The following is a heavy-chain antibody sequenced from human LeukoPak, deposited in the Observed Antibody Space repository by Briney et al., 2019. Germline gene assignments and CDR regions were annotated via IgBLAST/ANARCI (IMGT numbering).Heavy chain of an antibody. V-gene: IGHV4-59*01. CDR1: DGSIWNYY. D-gene: IGHD6-6*01. Sequence: SETLSLTCTVSDGSIWNYYWSWIRQPPGKGLEWIGYVYHIGKTNYNPSLKSRVTISVDTSENHFSLRLSSVTAADTAVYYCASTSSSSKTFDYWGQGILVTVSS. CDR2: VYHIGKT. CDR3: ASTSSSSKTFDY. J-gene: IGHJ4*02.